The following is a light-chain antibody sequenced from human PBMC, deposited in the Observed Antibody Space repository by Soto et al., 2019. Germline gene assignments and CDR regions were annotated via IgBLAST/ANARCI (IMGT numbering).Light chain of an antibody. CDR1: QGISIY. CDR3: LQRRTWRT. J-gene: IGKJ4*01. V-gene: IGKV3-11*01. CDR2: DAS. Sequence: EIVLTQSPATLSLSPGERATLSCRTSQGISIYLSWYQQKPGQAPRLLIYDASTRATGIPTRFSGSGSGTDFTRTIASLEPEDSAVYYCLQRRTWRTFGGGTKVEI.